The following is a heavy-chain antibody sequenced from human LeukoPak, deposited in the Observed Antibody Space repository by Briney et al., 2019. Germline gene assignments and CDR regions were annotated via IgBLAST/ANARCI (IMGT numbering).Heavy chain of an antibody. CDR3: ATAPILRGEGGEHYKYGMDV. V-gene: IGHV4-4*07. CDR1: DGSMKSYH. CDR2: IYTSGST. J-gene: IGHJ6*02. D-gene: IGHD2-2*02. Sequence: SETLSLTCSVSDGSMKSYHWSWIRQPAGKGLEWIGRIYTSGSTDYNPSLMSRVTMSVDTSKNQFSLKLRSMTAADTAVYYCATAPILRGEGGEHYKYGMDVWGQGTTVIVSS.